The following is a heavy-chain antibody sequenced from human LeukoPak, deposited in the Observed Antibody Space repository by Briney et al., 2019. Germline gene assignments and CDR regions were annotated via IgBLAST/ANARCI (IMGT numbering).Heavy chain of an antibody. CDR1: GFTFSNYA. Sequence: GGSLRLSCAGSGFTFSNYAMSWVRQAPGKGLEWVSTISDSGGSTYYADSLKGRFTTSRDNSKNTLYLQMNSLRAEDTAVFYCARALVGAILHAFDIWGQGTMVTVSS. CDR3: ARALVGAILHAFDI. J-gene: IGHJ3*02. D-gene: IGHD1-26*01. V-gene: IGHV3-23*01. CDR2: ISDSGGST.